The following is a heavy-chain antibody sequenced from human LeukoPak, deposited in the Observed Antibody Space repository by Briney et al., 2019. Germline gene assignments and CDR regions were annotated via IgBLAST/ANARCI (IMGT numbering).Heavy chain of an antibody. Sequence: ASVKVSCKASGYTFTGYYIHWVRQAPGQGLEWVGWINPNSGGTNYTQKFQGRVTMTRDTSISTAYMELSRLRSDDTAVYYCARDLDYYYDSSGYWGQGTLVTVSS. CDR1: GYTFTGYY. CDR3: ARDLDYYYDSSGY. D-gene: IGHD3-22*01. V-gene: IGHV1-2*02. CDR2: INPNSGGT. J-gene: IGHJ4*02.